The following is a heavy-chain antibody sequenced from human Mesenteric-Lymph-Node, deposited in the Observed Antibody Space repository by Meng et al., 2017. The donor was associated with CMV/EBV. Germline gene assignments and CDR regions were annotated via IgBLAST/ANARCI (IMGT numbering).Heavy chain of an antibody. CDR2: IYYSGST. D-gene: IGHD2-2*01. J-gene: IGHJ3*02. CDR1: GGSINSYY. CDR3: ARGIPAPPAATTGGDAFDI. Sequence: SETLSLTCTVSGGSINSYYWSWIRQHPGKGLEWIGYIYYSGSTYYNPSLKSRVTISVDTSKNQFSLKLSSVTAADTAVYYCARGIPAPPAATTGGDAFDIWGQGTMVTVSS. V-gene: IGHV4-59*06.